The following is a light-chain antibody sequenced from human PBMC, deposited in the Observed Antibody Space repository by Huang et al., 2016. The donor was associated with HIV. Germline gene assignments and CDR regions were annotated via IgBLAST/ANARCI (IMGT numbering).Light chain of an antibody. CDR2: AAS. V-gene: IGKV1-9*01. CDR3: LQLNSYAGT. J-gene: IGKJ3*01. CDR1: QDISSF. Sequence: IQLTQSPSSLSASVGDRVTITCRASQDISSFLAWYQQKPGKAPKLLIYAASTLESGVPSRFSGSGSGTDFTLTINNLQPEDFATYYCLQLNSYAGTFGPGTNVDV.